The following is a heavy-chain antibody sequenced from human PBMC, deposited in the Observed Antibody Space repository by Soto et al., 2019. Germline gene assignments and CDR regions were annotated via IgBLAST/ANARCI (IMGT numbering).Heavy chain of an antibody. CDR2: ISYDGSNK. CDR1: GFTFSSYG. Sequence: QVQLVESGGGVVQPGRSLRLSCAASGFTFSSYGMHWVRQAPGKGLEWVAVISYDGSNKYYADSVKGRFTISRDNSKNTLYLQMNSRSAEDTAVYYCAKDRSDYLLLYYCMDVWGQGTTVTVSS. CDR3: AKDRSDYLLLYYCMDV. J-gene: IGHJ6*02. D-gene: IGHD4-17*01. V-gene: IGHV3-30*18.